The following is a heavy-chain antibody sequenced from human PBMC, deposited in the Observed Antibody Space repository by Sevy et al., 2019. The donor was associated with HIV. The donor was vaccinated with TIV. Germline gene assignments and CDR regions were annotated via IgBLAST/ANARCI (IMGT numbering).Heavy chain of an antibody. CDR3: AKGLGMVQGALLSDDV. J-gene: IGHJ3*01. CDR1: GFTFSRYG. V-gene: IGHV3-30*02. Sequence: GGSLRLSCAASGFTFSRYGMHWVRQAPGKGLEWVAFIRYDGSTKYYVESVKGRFIISRDNSKDTLYLQMNSLRGDDTSVYYCAKGLGMVQGALLSDDVWGQGTMVTVSS. CDR2: IRYDGSTK. D-gene: IGHD3-10*01.